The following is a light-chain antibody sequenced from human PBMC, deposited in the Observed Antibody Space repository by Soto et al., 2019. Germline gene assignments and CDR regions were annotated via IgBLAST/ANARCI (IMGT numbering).Light chain of an antibody. J-gene: IGKJ4*01. CDR2: DAS. CDR3: QQYDNLPLT. CDR1: QDSSNY. V-gene: IGKV1-33*01. Sequence: DIQMTQSPSSLSASVGDRVTITCEASQDSSNYLNWYQQKPWKAPKLLNYDASNLETGVPSRFSGSGSGTDFTFTISSLQPEDIATYYWQQYDNLPLTFGGGTKVEIK.